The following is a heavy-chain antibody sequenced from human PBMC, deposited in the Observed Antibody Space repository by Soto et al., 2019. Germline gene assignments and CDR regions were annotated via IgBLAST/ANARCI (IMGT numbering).Heavy chain of an antibody. CDR2: IYSGGST. CDR1: GFTVSSNY. J-gene: IGHJ4*02. D-gene: IGHD5-12*01. V-gene: IGHV3-53*01. CDR3: ARGEVEMATPFDY. Sequence: EVQLVESGGGLIQPGGSLRLSCAASGFTVSSNYMSWVRQAPGKGLEWVSVIYSGGSTYYADSVKGRFTISRDNSKNTLYLQMNSLRAEDTAVYYCARGEVEMATPFDYWGQGTLVTVSS.